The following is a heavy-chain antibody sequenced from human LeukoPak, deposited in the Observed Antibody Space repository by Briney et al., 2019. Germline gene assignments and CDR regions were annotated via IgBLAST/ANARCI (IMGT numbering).Heavy chain of an antibody. Sequence: GRSPRLSCAASGFTFSSYAMHWVRQAPGKGLEWVAVISYDGSNKYYADSVKGRFTISRDNSKNTLYLQMNSLRAEDTAVYYCARDHAGSGRAFDNWGQGTLVTVSS. CDR3: ARDHAGSGRAFDN. J-gene: IGHJ4*02. D-gene: IGHD2-15*01. CDR1: GFTFSSYA. CDR2: ISYDGSNK. V-gene: IGHV3-30-3*01.